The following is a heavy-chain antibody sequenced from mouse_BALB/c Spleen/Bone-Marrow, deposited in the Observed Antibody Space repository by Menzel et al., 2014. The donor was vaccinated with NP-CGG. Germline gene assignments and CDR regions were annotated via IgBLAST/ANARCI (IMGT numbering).Heavy chain of an antibody. CDR1: GYTFTSYW. D-gene: IGHD2-1*01. V-gene: IGHV1S127*01. J-gene: IGHJ2*02. CDR2: IDPSNSET. Sequence: QVQLQQSGPELVRPGASVKMSCKASGYTFTSYWTHWVKQRPGQGLEWIGMIDPSNSETRLTQKFRDKATLNVDKSSNTDYMQLNSLTSKDAAVAFCSRIDGNYRNYFDYWGQGTSLTVSS. CDR3: SRIDGNYRNYFDY.